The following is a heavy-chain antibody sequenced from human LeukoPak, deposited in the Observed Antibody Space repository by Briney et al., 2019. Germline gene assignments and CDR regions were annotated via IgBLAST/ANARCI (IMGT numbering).Heavy chain of an antibody. CDR3: ARQICTSSSCVNMDV. V-gene: IGHV4-59*08. Sequence: KPSETLSFTCTVSGVSINTDFWSWIRQPPGKGLHWIGYIHHSGRTSHNPSLRGRVTISLDTSENQFSLRLSSVTAADTAVYYCARQICTSSSCVNMDVWGKGTTVTVSS. D-gene: IGHD2-2*01. CDR1: GVSINTDF. CDR2: IHHSGRT. J-gene: IGHJ6*03.